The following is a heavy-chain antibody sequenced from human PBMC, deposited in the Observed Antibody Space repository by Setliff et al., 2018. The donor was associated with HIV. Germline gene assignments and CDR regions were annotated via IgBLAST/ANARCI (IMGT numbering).Heavy chain of an antibody. Sequence: PGESLKISCKGSGYSFTSYWIGWVRQMPGKGLEWMGIIYPGDSDTRYSPSFQGQVTISADKSISTAYLQWSSLKASDTAMYYCARDYYDSSGYKYYYYGMDVWGQGTTVTVSS. CDR1: GYSFTSYW. CDR3: ARDYYDSSGYKYYYYGMDV. J-gene: IGHJ6*02. CDR2: IYPGDSDT. D-gene: IGHD3-22*01. V-gene: IGHV5-51*01.